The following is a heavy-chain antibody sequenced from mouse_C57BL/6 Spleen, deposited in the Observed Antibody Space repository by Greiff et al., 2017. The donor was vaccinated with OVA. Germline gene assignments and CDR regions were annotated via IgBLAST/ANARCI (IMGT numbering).Heavy chain of an antibody. J-gene: IGHJ2*01. V-gene: IGHV14-4*01. D-gene: IGHD2-5*01. CDR1: GFNIKDAY. CDR2: IDPENGDT. Sequence: VQLQQSGAELVRPGASVKLSCTASGFNIKDAYMHWVKQRPEQGLEWIGWIDPENGDTEYASKFQGKATITADTSSNTAYLQLSSLTSEDTAVYYCTTGAIVTTRYYYDYWGQGTTLTVA. CDR3: TTGAIVTTRYYYDY.